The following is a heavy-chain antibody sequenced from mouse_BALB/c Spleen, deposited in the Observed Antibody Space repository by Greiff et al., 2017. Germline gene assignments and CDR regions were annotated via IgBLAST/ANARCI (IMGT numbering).Heavy chain of an antibody. Sequence: VQLKESGGGLVQPGGSRKLSCAASGFTFSSFGMHWVRQAPEKGLEWVAYISSGSSTIYYADTVKGRFTISRDNPKNTLFLQMTSLRSEDTAMYYCASGSYDWYFDVWGAGTTVTVSS. D-gene: IGHD1-1*02. V-gene: IGHV5-17*02. J-gene: IGHJ1*01. CDR1: GFTFSSFG. CDR3: ASGSYDWYFDV. CDR2: ISSGSSTI.